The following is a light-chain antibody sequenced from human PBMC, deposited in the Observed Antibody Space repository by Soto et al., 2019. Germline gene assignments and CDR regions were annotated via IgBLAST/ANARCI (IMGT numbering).Light chain of an antibody. V-gene: IGKV3-15*01. J-gene: IGKJ5*01. CDR1: QSVSSN. CDR3: QQYNNWPPIT. Sequence: EIVMTKSTATLSVSPGERATPSCRASQSVSSNLAWYQQKPGQAPRLLIYGASTRATGIPARFSGSGSGTEFTLTISSLQSEDFAVYYCQQYNNWPPITFGQGTRLEIK. CDR2: GAS.